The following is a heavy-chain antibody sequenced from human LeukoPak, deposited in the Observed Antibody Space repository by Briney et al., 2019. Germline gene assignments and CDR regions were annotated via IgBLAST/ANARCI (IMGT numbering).Heavy chain of an antibody. V-gene: IGHV3-30-3*01. D-gene: IGHD3-3*01. J-gene: IGHJ4*02. CDR2: MSYDGSSK. CDR3: AKDVGILEVDYFDY. CDR1: GFTFSRYA. Sequence: GRSLRLSCAASGFTFSRYAMHWVRQAPGKGLEWVALMSYDGSSKYYADSVKGRFTISRDNAKNSLYLQMNSLRAEDTALYYCAKDVGILEVDYFDYWGQGTLVTVSS.